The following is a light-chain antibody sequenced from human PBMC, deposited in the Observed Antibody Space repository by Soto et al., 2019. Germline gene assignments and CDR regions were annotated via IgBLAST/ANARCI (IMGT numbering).Light chain of an antibody. CDR2: DVS. CDR3: CSYTTSNTRQIV. CDR1: SSDVGGYNY. J-gene: IGLJ1*01. V-gene: IGLV2-14*01. Sequence: QSALTQPASVSGSPGQSITISCTGTSSDVGGYNYVSWYQQHPGKAPKFMIYDVSNRPSGVSNRFSGSKSVNTASLTISGLQAEDEADYYCCSYTTSNTRQIVFGTGTKLTVL.